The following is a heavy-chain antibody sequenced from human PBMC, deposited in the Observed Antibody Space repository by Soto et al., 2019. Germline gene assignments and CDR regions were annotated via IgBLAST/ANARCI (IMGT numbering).Heavy chain of an antibody. D-gene: IGHD1-1*01. CDR2: ISAYNGNT. V-gene: IGHV1-18*01. CDR1: GYTFTSYG. J-gene: IGHJ5*02. CDR3: AREMSNWNVWFDP. Sequence: ASVKVSCKASGYTFTSYGISWVRQAPGQGLEWMGWISAYNGNTNYAQKLQGRVTMTTDTSTSTAYIELRSLRSDDTAVYYCAREMSNWNVWFDPWGQGTLVTVSS.